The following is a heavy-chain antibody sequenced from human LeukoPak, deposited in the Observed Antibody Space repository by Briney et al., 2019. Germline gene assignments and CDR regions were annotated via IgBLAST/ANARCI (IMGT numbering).Heavy chain of an antibody. CDR2: VIPIFGTA. CDR1: GGTFSNYA. D-gene: IGHD6-19*01. CDR3: ARGDSSGWDGYYFDY. J-gene: IGHJ4*02. V-gene: IGHV1-69*05. Sequence: GASVKVSCKASGGTFSNYAISWVRQAPGQGLEWMGGVIPIFGTANYAQKLQGRVTMTTGTSTSTAYMELRSLRSDDTAVYYCARGDSSGWDGYYFDYWGQGTLVTVSS.